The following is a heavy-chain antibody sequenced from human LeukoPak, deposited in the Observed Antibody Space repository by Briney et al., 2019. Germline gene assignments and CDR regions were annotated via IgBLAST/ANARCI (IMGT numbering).Heavy chain of an antibody. D-gene: IGHD3-22*01. V-gene: IGHV1-46*01. CDR2: INPSDGST. Sequence: ASVKVSCKASGYIFTSYQMHWVRQAPGQGLEWMGIINPSDGSTNSAQKFQGRVIMTTATSTSTVYMDLTSLRYEDTAVYYCARDSGWLNWFDPWGQGTLVTVSS. J-gene: IGHJ5*02. CDR1: GYIFTSYQ. CDR3: ARDSGWLNWFDP.